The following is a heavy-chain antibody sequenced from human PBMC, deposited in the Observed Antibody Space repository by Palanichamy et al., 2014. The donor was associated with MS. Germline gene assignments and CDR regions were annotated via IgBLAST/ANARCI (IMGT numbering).Heavy chain of an antibody. CDR1: GGSISNGGYY. J-gene: IGHJ3*02. Sequence: QVQLQESGPGLVKPSQTLSLTCTVSGGSISNGGYYWSWIRQHPGKGLEWIGYIYYSGSTYYNPSLKSRVTISVDTSKNQFSLKLSSVTAADPAVYYCARDQVYYYDSSGYSDAFDIWGQGTMVTVSS. CDR2: IYYSGST. D-gene: IGHD3-22*01. CDR3: ARDQVYYYDSSGYSDAFDI. V-gene: IGHV4-31*03.